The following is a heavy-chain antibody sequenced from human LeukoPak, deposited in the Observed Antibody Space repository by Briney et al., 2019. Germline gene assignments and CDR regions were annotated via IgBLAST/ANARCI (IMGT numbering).Heavy chain of an antibody. Sequence: SVKVSCKASGGIFSSYAISWVRQAPGQGLEWMGGIIPIFGTANYAQKFQGRVTITADESTSTAYMELSSLRSEDTAVYYCASPHDYGDYVYAFDIWGQGTMVTVSS. J-gene: IGHJ3*02. V-gene: IGHV1-69*13. CDR1: GGIFSSYA. D-gene: IGHD4-17*01. CDR2: IIPIFGTA. CDR3: ASPHDYGDYVYAFDI.